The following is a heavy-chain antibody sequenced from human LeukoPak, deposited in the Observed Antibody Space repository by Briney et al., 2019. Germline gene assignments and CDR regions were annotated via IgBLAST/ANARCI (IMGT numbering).Heavy chain of an antibody. CDR1: GGSISSYY. V-gene: IGHV4-59*12. J-gene: IGHJ4*02. D-gene: IGHD3-10*01. CDR2: IYYSGST. CDR3: ARVMVRGVSYYFDY. Sequence: TLSLPCTVSGGSISSYYWSWIRQPPGKGLEWIGYIYYSGSTNYNPSLKSRVTISVDRSKNQFSLKLSSVTAADTAVYYCARVMVRGVSYYFDYWGQGTLVTVSS.